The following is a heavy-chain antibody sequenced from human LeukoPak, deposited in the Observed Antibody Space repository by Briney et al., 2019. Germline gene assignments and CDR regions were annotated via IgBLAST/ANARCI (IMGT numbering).Heavy chain of an antibody. J-gene: IGHJ5*02. CDR2: INPSGGST. CDR1: GYTFTSYY. CDR3: ARDKGGSGWYEAWFDP. V-gene: IGHV1-46*01. D-gene: IGHD6-19*01. Sequence: GASVKVSCKASGYTFTSYYMHWARQAPGQGLEWMGIINPSGGSTSYAQKFQGRVTMTRDTSTSTVYMELSSLRSEDTAVYYCARDKGGSGWYEAWFDPWGQGTLVTVSS.